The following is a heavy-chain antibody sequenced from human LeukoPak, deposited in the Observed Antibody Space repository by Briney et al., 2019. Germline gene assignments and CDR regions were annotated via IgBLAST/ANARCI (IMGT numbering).Heavy chain of an antibody. Sequence: SETLSLTCTVSGGSISSYYWSWIRQPAGKGLEWIGRIYTSGSTNYNPSLKSRVTMSVDTSKNQFSLKLSSVTAADTAVYYCARDLMTTVVTRSFGYWGQGTLVTVSS. J-gene: IGHJ4*02. CDR2: IYTSGST. V-gene: IGHV4-4*07. CDR3: ARDLMTTVVTRSFGY. D-gene: IGHD4-23*01. CDR1: GGSISSYY.